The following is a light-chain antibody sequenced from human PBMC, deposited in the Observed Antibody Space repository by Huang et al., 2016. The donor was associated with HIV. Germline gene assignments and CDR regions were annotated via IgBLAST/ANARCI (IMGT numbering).Light chain of an antibody. Sequence: DIQMTQSPSSLSASVGERVTISCRASQNISDYLNWYHHKTVEAHKLLIFGASILQSCVPSRFSGRGSGTDFSLTISNLQPEDFATYYCQQSYTSPRFTFGPGTEVDI. V-gene: IGKV1-39*01. CDR2: GAS. CDR3: QQSYTSPRFT. CDR1: QNISDY. J-gene: IGKJ3*01.